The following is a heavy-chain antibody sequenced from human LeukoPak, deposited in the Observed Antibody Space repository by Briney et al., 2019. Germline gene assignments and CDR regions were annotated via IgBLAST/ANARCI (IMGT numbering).Heavy chain of an antibody. D-gene: IGHD6-19*01. CDR1: GFTFSSYS. Sequence: PGGSLRLSCAASGFTFSSYSMNWVRQAPGKGLEWVSYISSSSRTIYYADSVKGRFTISRDNAKNSLYLQMNSLRAEDTAVYYCARDRVEQWLVPGAFDIWGQGTMVTVSS. V-gene: IGHV3-48*04. CDR2: ISSSSRTI. J-gene: IGHJ3*02. CDR3: ARDRVEQWLVPGAFDI.